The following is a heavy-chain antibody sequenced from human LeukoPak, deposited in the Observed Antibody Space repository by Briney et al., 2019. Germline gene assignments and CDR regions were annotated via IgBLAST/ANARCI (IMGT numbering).Heavy chain of an antibody. CDR2: IYSSGST. Sequence: SETRSLTCTVSGASISSYYWSWIRQPPGKGLEWIGCIYSSGSTSYNPSLKSRVTISVDTSKNQFSLKLSSVTAADTAIYYCARLYSSSPYAHFDYWGRGTLVTVSS. CDR3: ARLYSSSPYAHFDY. CDR1: GASISSYY. V-gene: IGHV4-59*08. D-gene: IGHD6-6*01. J-gene: IGHJ4*02.